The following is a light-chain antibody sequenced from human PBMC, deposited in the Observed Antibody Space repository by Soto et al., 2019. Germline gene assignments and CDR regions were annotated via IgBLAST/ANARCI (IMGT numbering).Light chain of an antibody. CDR2: GAS. Sequence: EIVMTQSPATLSVSPGEGATLSCRASQSLSTNLAWYQHKPGQAPRLLIYGASTRATGIPARFSGSASGTEFTLTISSLQSEDFAIYYCQQYNIWPPWTFGQGTKVDIK. CDR1: QSLSTN. V-gene: IGKV3-15*01. CDR3: QQYNIWPPWT. J-gene: IGKJ1*01.